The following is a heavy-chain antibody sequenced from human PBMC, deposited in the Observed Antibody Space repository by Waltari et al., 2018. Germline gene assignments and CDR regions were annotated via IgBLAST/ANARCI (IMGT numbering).Heavy chain of an antibody. CDR1: GGSISSYY. CDR3: ARDRGGPWELPAAFDI. V-gene: IGHV4-59*01. CDR2: IYYSGST. J-gene: IGHJ3*02. Sequence: QVQLQESGPGLVKPSETLSLTCTVSGGSISSYYWSWIRQPPGKGLEWIGYIYYSGSTNYNPSLKSRVTISVDTSKNQFSLKLSSVTAADTAVYYCARDRGGPWELPAAFDIWGQGTMVTVSS. D-gene: IGHD1-26*01.